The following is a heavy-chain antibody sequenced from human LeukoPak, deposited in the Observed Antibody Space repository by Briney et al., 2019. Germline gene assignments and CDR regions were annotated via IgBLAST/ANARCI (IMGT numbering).Heavy chain of an antibody. J-gene: IGHJ4*02. CDR2: ISWNSGSI. Sequence: GGSLRLSCAASGFTFDDYAMHWDRQAPGKGLEWVSGISWNSGSIGYADSVKGRFTISRDNAKNSLYLQMNSLRAEDTALYYCASEGVVAATRAPSPFDYWGQGTLVTVSS. V-gene: IGHV3-9*01. CDR1: GFTFDDYA. CDR3: ASEGVVAATRAPSPFDY. D-gene: IGHD2-15*01.